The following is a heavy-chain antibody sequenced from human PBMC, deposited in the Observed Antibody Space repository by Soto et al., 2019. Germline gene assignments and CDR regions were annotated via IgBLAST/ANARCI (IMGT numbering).Heavy chain of an antibody. CDR3: ARHVVGSLSFGERVQHFDY. CDR1: GGSISNYY. D-gene: IGHD3-10*01. Sequence: SETLSLTCTVSGGSISNYYWSWIRQPPGKGLEWIGYFYYTGITNYNPSLKSRISMSVDTSKNQFSLKLSSVTAADTAVYYCARHVVGSLSFGERVQHFDYSGHGTLVTVS. V-gene: IGHV4-59*08. J-gene: IGHJ4*01. CDR2: FYYTGIT.